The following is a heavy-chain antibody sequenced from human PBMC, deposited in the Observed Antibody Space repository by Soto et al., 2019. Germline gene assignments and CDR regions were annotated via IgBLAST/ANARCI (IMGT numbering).Heavy chain of an antibody. Sequence: SATLSLSCTVSGGSITSSISYWGWIRQPPGKGLEWIGSIYYSGSTYYNPSLKSRVTISVDTSKNQFSLKLSSVTAADTAVYYCARRYGGAFDIWGQGTMVT. CDR2: IYYSGST. J-gene: IGHJ3*02. CDR3: ARRYGGAFDI. D-gene: IGHD3-10*01. CDR1: GGSITSSISY. V-gene: IGHV4-39*01.